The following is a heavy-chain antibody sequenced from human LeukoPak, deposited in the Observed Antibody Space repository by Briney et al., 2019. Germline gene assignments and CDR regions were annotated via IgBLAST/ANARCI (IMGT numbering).Heavy chain of an antibody. CDR2: IYYSGST. CDR1: VGSISSSSYY. J-gene: IGHJ4*02. D-gene: IGHD6-19*01. V-gene: IGHV4-39*07. Sequence: SETLSLTCTVSVGSISSSSYYWGRVRQPPGKGLEWIGSIYYSGSTYYNQSLKSRVTISVDTSKNPFSLKLSSVTAADTAVYYCARESVDFRAVAGDYWGQGTLVTVSS. CDR3: ARESVDFRAVAGDY.